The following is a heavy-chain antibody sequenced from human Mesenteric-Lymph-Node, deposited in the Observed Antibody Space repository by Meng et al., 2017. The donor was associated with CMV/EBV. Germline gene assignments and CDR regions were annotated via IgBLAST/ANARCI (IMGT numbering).Heavy chain of an antibody. Sequence: GESLKISCAASGFTFSSYWMSWVRQAPGKGLEWVANIKQDGSEKYYVDSVKGRFTISRDNAKNSLYLQMNSLRAEDTAVYYCARDLDDILTGERWFDPWGQGTLVTVSS. J-gene: IGHJ5*02. D-gene: IGHD3-9*01. CDR1: GFTFSSYW. CDR2: IKQDGSEK. CDR3: ARDLDDILTGERWFDP. V-gene: IGHV3-7*01.